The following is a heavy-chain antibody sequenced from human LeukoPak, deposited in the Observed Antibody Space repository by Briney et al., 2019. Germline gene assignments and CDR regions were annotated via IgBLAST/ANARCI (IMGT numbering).Heavy chain of an antibody. D-gene: IGHD2-15*01. V-gene: IGHV3-64D*09. Sequence: PGGSLRLSCSASGFPFSSYAMHWVRQAPGKGLEYVSAISDSGGSTYNADSVKGRFTISRDNSKNTLYLQMSSLRAEDTAVYFCVRGYSFGPYGMDVWGQGTTVTVSS. J-gene: IGHJ6*02. CDR2: ISDSGGST. CDR1: GFPFSSYA. CDR3: VRGYSFGPYGMDV.